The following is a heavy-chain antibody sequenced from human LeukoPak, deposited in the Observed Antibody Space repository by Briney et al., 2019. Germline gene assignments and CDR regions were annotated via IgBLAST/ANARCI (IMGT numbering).Heavy chain of an antibody. J-gene: IGHJ4*02. V-gene: IGHV3-7*01. D-gene: IGHD3-10*01. CDR2: TRQDGSEK. CDR1: GFTLSNYW. CDR3: ARELAGHYYGSGSSFDY. Sequence: AGGTLRLSCAGYGFTLSNYWMNWVRQAPGKGLEWVANTRQDGSEKYYVDSVKGRFTISRDNAKNSLYLQMNSLRAEDTAVYYCARELAGHYYGSGSSFDYWGQGTLVTVSS.